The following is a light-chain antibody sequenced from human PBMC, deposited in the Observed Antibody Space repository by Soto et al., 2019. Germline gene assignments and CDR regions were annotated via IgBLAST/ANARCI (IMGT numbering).Light chain of an antibody. J-gene: IGKJ4*01. CDR1: QSVRTY. V-gene: IGKV3-11*01. Sequence: EIVLTQSPVTLSLSPGERATLSCRASQSVRTYLAWYQVKPGQAPRLLIYDASSRASGAPSSFSGSGSGTDFTITIRSLEPEDFAVYYCQQRSNWPHTFGGGTKVDIK. CDR3: QQRSNWPHT. CDR2: DAS.